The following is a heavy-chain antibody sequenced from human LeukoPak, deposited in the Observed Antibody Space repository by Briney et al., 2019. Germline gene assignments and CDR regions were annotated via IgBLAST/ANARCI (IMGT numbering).Heavy chain of an antibody. J-gene: IGHJ4*02. CDR2: INSDGSST. CDR3: ARVAGGSSPYYFDY. V-gene: IGHV3-74*01. CDR1: GFTFSSYW. D-gene: IGHD6-13*01. Sequence: PGGSPRLSCAASGFTFSSYWMHWVRQAPGKGLVWVPRINSDGSSTSYADSVKGRFTISRDNAKNTLYLQMNSLRAEDTAVYYCARVAGGSSPYYFDYWGRGTLVTVSS.